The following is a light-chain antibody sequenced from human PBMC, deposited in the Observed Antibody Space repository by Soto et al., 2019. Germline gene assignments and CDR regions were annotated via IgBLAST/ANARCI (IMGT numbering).Light chain of an antibody. CDR1: TGAVTSGHW. J-gene: IGLJ1*01. Sequence: QAVVTQEPSLTVSPGGTVTLTCGSSTGAVTSGHWPHCFQQKPGQAPRTIIHDTSNTHPWTPARFSGSLLGGKAALTLSGAHPEDEADYYCLVIFTGVGEVFGTGTKLTVL. CDR2: DTS. CDR3: LVIFTGVGEV. V-gene: IGLV7-46*01.